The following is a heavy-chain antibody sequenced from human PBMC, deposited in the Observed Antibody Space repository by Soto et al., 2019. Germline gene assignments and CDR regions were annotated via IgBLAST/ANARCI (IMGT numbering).Heavy chain of an antibody. Sequence: VQLVQSGAEVKKPGASVKVSCKASGYTFTSYGISWVRQAPGQGLEWMGWISAYNGNPNYAQKLQGRVTTTTDNSTSTAYMELRSLRADDTAVYCCARGGDGGDFGVVSVYYFAYWGQGTLVTVSS. V-gene: IGHV1-18*01. CDR2: ISAYNGNP. J-gene: IGHJ4*02. D-gene: IGHD3-3*01. CDR3: ARGGDGGDFGVVSVYYFAY. CDR1: GYTFTSYG.